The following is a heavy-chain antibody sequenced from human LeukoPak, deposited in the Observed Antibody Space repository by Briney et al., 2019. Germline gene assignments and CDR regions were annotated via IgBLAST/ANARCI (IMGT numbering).Heavy chain of an antibody. CDR3: ARAGLYNWNYEGTAYFDY. CDR2: IRYDGTNK. CDR1: GFTFNYYG. Sequence: PGGSLRLSCAASGFTFNYYGFHWVRQAPGKGLEWVAFIRYDGTNKYYADSVKGRFTISRDNAKNSLYLQMNSLRAEDTALYYCARAGLYNWNYEGTAYFDYWGQGTLVTVSS. J-gene: IGHJ4*02. D-gene: IGHD1-7*01. V-gene: IGHV3-30*02.